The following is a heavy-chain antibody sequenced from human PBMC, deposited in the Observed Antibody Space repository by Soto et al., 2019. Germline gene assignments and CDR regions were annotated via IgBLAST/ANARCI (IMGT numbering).Heavy chain of an antibody. Sequence: EVQLLESGGGLVQPGGSLRLSCAASGFTFSSYAMSWVRQAPGKGLEWVSAISGSGGSTYYADSVKGRFTISRDNSKNTLYLQMNSVRAEDTAVYYCAKEGYCRGGSCYSGGYFDYWGQGTLVTVSS. CDR3: AKEGYCRGGSCYSGGYFDY. D-gene: IGHD2-15*01. CDR1: GFTFSSYA. J-gene: IGHJ4*02. CDR2: ISGSGGST. V-gene: IGHV3-23*01.